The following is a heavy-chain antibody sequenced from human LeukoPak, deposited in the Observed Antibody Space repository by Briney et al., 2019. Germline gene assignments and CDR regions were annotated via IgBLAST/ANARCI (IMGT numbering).Heavy chain of an antibody. J-gene: IGHJ6*03. CDR2: ISYDGSNK. CDR3: ARDPGSGSYNYYYYYYMDV. Sequence: PGGSLRLSCAASGFTFSSYAMHWVRQAPGKGLEWVAVISYDGSNKYYADSVKGRFTISRDNSKNTLYLQMNSLRAEDTAVYYCARDPGSGSYNYYYYYYMDVWGKGTTVTVSS. CDR1: GFTFSSYA. V-gene: IGHV3-30*04. D-gene: IGHD3-10*01.